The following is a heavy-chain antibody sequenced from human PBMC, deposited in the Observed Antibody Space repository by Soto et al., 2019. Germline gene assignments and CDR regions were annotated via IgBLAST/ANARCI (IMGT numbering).Heavy chain of an antibody. Sequence: PGGSLRLSCAASGFTFSSYWMSWVRQAPGKGLEWVANIKQDGSEKYYVDSVKGRFTISRDNAKNSLYLQMNSLRAEDTAVYYCARFWNPRYFDWLPSTTPGRYFQHWGQGTLVTVSS. CDR1: GFTFSSYW. J-gene: IGHJ1*01. CDR2: IKQDGSEK. V-gene: IGHV3-7*02. D-gene: IGHD3-9*01. CDR3: ARFWNPRYFDWLPSTTPGRYFQH.